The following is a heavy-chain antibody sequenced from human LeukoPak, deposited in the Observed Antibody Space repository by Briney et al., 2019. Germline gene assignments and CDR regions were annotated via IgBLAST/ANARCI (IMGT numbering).Heavy chain of an antibody. CDR1: GFTPTSYW. D-gene: IGHD2-15*01. CDR2: TKQDGSET. V-gene: IGHV3-7*01. J-gene: IGHJ4*02. Sequence: GGSLRLSCAPSGFTPTSYWTSCVRQAPDRGVEWVANTKQDGSETYYVDSVKGRFTISRDNAKDSLCLQMNSLRVEDTAVYYCARVGGHCSGGSCYSPSPNFDYWGQGTLVTVSS. CDR3: ARVGGHCSGGSCYSPSPNFDY.